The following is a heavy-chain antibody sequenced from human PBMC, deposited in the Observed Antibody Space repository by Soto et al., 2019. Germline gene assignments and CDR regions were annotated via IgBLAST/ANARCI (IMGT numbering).Heavy chain of an antibody. CDR2: IYYSGST. Sequence: QVQLQESGPGLVKPSETLSLTCTVSGGSISSYDWSWIRQPPGKGLEWLGYIYYSGSTNYNPSLKSRVTISVDTSKNQFSLKLSSVTAADTAVYYCARGRDYYDSSGYYSPFDYWGQGTLVTVSS. CDR1: GGSISSYD. CDR3: ARGRDYYDSSGYYSPFDY. V-gene: IGHV4-59*01. D-gene: IGHD3-22*01. J-gene: IGHJ4*02.